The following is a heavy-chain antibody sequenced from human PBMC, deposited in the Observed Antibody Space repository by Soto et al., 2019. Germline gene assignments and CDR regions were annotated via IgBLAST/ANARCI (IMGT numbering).Heavy chain of an antibody. Sequence: QVQVIQSGAEVKKPGSSVKASCQGSGGIFSTYAISWLRQAPGQGLEWMGGIIPIFGTPNYAQNFQGRVTITADESTSTAYMELSGLRSEDTAVYYCARDRDDYGSGNYYNRIDFWGQGTLVTVSS. CDR1: GGIFSTYA. V-gene: IGHV1-69*01. J-gene: IGHJ4*02. CDR3: ARDRDDYGSGNYYNRIDF. D-gene: IGHD3-10*01. CDR2: IIPIFGTP.